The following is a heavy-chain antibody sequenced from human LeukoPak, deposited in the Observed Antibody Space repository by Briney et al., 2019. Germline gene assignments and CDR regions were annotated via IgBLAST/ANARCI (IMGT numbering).Heavy chain of an antibody. V-gene: IGHV3-30*19. Sequence: PGGSLRLSCAASGFTFSSYGMHWVRQAPGKGLEWVAVISYDGSNKYYADSVKGRFTISRDNSKNTLYLQMNSLRAEDTAVYYCARVKEVVAATLDYWGQGTLVTVSS. J-gene: IGHJ4*02. CDR1: GFTFSSYG. CDR2: ISYDGSNK. D-gene: IGHD2-15*01. CDR3: ARVKEVVAATLDY.